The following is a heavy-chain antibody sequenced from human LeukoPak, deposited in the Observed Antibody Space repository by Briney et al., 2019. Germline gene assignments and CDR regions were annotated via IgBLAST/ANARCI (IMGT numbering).Heavy chain of an antibody. CDR2: IIPIFGTA. Sequence: SVKVSCKASGGTFSSYAISWVRQAPGQGLERMGGIIPIFGTANYAQKFQGRVTITADESTSTAYMELSSLRSEDTAVYYCARAQYYYDSSGYYYLQFDYWGQGTLVTVSS. CDR1: GGTFSSYA. J-gene: IGHJ4*02. V-gene: IGHV1-69*13. CDR3: ARAQYYYDSSGYYYLQFDY. D-gene: IGHD3-22*01.